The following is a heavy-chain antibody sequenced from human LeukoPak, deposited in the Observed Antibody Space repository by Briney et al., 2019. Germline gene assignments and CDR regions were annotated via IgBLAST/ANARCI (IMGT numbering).Heavy chain of an antibody. V-gene: IGHV3-74*01. J-gene: IGHJ5*02. Sequence: GGSLRLSCAASGFTFSSYWMNWVRQAPGKGLVWVSRIASDGSSTTYADSVKGRFSISRDNAKNTLYLQMNSLRDEDTAVYYCARALPGTALAPSRWFDPWGQGTLVTVSS. CDR2: IASDGSST. CDR1: GFTFSSYW. CDR3: ARALPGTALAPSRWFDP. D-gene: IGHD3-3*02.